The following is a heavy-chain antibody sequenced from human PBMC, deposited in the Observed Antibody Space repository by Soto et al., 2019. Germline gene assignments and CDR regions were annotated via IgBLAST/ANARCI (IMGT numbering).Heavy chain of an antibody. CDR1: GYTFPSFW. Sequence: GESLKISCKGSGYTFPSFWIGWVRQMPGKGLEWMGIIFPTDSTTIYSPSFQGRVTISADKSISTAYVQWSSLKASDGAMYYCVRAVVGYCSSASCPGDYSGQGTLVTVYS. CDR2: IFPTDSTT. J-gene: IGHJ1*01. CDR3: VRAVVGYCSSASCPGDY. D-gene: IGHD2-2*01. V-gene: IGHV5-51*01.